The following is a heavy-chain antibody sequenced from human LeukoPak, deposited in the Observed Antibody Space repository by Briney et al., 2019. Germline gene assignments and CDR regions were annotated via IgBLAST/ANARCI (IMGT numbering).Heavy chain of an antibody. CDR3: TKSGTTFDY. D-gene: IGHD1-14*01. V-gene: IGHV3-21*01. J-gene: IGHJ4*02. CDR2: ISGSSSYI. CDR1: GFTFSSYS. Sequence: GGSLRLSCAASGFTFSSYSMNWVRQAPGKGLEWVSSISGSSSYIYYADSVKGRFTISRDNAKNSVYLQMNNLRAADTAMYYCTKSGTTFDYWGLGTLVTVSS.